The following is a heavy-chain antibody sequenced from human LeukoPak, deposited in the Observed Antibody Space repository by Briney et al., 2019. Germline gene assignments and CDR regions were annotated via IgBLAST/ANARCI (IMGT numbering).Heavy chain of an antibody. D-gene: IGHD3-22*01. CDR1: GGSFSGYY. CDR2: IYHSGST. V-gene: IGHV4-34*11. Sequence: PSETLSLTCAVYGGSFSGYYWSWIRQPPGKGLEWIGYIYHSGSTNYNPSPKSRVTISIDKSKKQFSLKLSSVTAADTAVYYCARDARYYDSSGYYAFDIWGQGTVVTVSS. CDR3: ARDARYYDSSGYYAFDI. J-gene: IGHJ3*02.